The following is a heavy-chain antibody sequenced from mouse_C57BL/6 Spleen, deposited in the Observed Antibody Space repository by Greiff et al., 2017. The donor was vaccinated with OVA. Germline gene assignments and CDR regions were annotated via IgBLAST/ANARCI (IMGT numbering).Heavy chain of an antibody. CDR2: ISGGGGNT. V-gene: IGHV5-9*01. CDR1: GFTFSSYT. D-gene: IGHD2-2*01. J-gene: IGHJ4*01. CDR3: ARHGVVTTTRGYYAMDY. Sequence: DVKLVESGGGLVKPGGSLKLSCAASGFTFSSYTMSWVRQTPEKRLEWVATISGGGGNTYYPDSVKGRFTISRDNAKNTLYLQMSRLRSEDTALYYCARHGVVTTTRGYYAMDYWGQGTSVTVSS.